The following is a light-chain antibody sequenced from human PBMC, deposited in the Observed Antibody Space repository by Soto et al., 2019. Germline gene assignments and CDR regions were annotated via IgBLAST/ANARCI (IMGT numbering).Light chain of an antibody. CDR2: KAS. V-gene: IGKV1-5*03. Sequence: DIQMTQSPSTLSASVGDRVTITCRASQSISSWLAWYQQKPWKAPKLLIYKASSLESGVPSRFSGSGSGTELTLTIRSLQPDDFATYYCQQYNSYWTFGQGTTVEIK. J-gene: IGKJ1*01. CDR1: QSISSW. CDR3: QQYNSYWT.